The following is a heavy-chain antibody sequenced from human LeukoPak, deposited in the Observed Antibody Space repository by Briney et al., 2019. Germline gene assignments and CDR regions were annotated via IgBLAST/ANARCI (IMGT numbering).Heavy chain of an antibody. CDR2: IYYSGST. D-gene: IGHD3-22*01. V-gene: IGHV4-39*02. CDR3: ARDTAYYYDSSTIGSLDY. CDR1: GGPISSSSDY. Sequence: SETLSLTCTVSGGPISSSSDYWGWIRQPPGKGLEWLGSIYYSGSTHYNPSLKSRVTVSVDTSKNQFSLKLTSVTAADTAVYYCARDTAYYYDSSTIGSLDYWGQGTLVTVSS. J-gene: IGHJ4*02.